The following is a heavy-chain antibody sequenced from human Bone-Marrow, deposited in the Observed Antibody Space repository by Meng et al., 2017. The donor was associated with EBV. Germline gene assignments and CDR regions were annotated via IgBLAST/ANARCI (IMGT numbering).Heavy chain of an antibody. Sequence: VQLVQSGAEVKKPGASVKVSCKASGYTFTSYDINWVRQATGQGLEWMGWMNPNSGNTGYAQKFQGRLTITKDTSKNQVVLTMTNMDPADTATYFCAHYVTDYGDYPVYWAQGTLVTVSS. CDR2: MNPNSGNT. J-gene: IGHJ4*02. CDR1: GYTFTSYD. CDR3: AHYVTDYGDYPVY. D-gene: IGHD4/OR15-4a*01. V-gene: IGHV1-8*01.